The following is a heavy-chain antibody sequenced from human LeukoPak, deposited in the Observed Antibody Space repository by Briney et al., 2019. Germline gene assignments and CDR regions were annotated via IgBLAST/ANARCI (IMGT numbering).Heavy chain of an antibody. CDR3: AKRSWTTYEFFDY. V-gene: IGHV3-30*02. CDR1: GFTFSSYG. J-gene: IGHJ4*02. Sequence: GGSLRLSCAASGFTFSSYGMHWVRQAPGKGLEWVAFIRYDGSNKYYADSVKGRFTISRDNSKNTLYLQMNSLRAEDTAVYYCAKRSWTTYEFFDYWGQGTLVTVSS. CDR2: IRYDGSNK. D-gene: IGHD3/OR15-3a*01.